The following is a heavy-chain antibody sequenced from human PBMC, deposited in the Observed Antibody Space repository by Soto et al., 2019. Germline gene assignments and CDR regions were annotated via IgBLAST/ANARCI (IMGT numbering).Heavy chain of an antibody. CDR3: AREGQQLDYYYYGMDV. J-gene: IGHJ6*02. CDR2: ISYDGSNK. CDR1: GFTFSSYA. V-gene: IGHV3-30-3*01. Sequence: GGSLTLSCAASGFTFSSYAMHWVRQAPGKGLEWVAVISYDGSNKYYADSVKGRFTISRDNSKNTLYLQMNSLRAEDTAVYYCAREGQQLDYYYYGMDVWGQGTTVTVSS. D-gene: IGHD6-6*01.